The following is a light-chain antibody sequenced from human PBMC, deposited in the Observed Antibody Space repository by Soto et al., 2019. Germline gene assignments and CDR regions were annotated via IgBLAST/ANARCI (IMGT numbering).Light chain of an antibody. Sequence: QSVLTQPPSASGSPGQSVTISCTGTSSDVGGYNYVSWYQQHPGKAPKLVIYEVSKRPSGVPDRSSGSKSGNTASLTVSGLQAEDGADYYCSSYAGSNNFDVFGTGTKVTVL. CDR1: SSDVGGYNY. CDR2: EVS. CDR3: SSYAGSNNFDV. J-gene: IGLJ1*01. V-gene: IGLV2-8*01.